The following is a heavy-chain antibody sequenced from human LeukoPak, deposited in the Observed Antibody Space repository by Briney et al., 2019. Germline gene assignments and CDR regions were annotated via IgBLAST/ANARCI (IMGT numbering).Heavy chain of an antibody. J-gene: IGHJ4*02. Sequence: PSETLSLTCTVSGGSISSSSYYWGWIRQPPGKGLEWIGSIYYSGSTYYNPSLKSRVTIPVDTSKNQFSLKLSSVTAADTAVYYCARQVIAVAYAFDYWGQGTLVTVSS. CDR1: GGSISSSSYY. CDR2: IYYSGST. D-gene: IGHD6-19*01. V-gene: IGHV4-39*01. CDR3: ARQVIAVAYAFDY.